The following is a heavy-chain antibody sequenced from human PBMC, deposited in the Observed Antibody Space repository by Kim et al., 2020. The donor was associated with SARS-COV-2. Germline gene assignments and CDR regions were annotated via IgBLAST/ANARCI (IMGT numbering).Heavy chain of an antibody. CDR2: IFSSGTT. V-gene: IGHV4-61*01. Sequence: SETLSLTCSVSGGSVSSGTYYWSWIRQPPGKGLQWIGYIFSSGTTNYNPSLKSRVTISKDTSQNQFSLRLTSVTAADTAVYFCASQFIGGRDDWGQGILVSV. CDR1: GGSVSSGTYY. D-gene: IGHD6-6*01. J-gene: IGHJ4*02. CDR3: ASQFIGGRDD.